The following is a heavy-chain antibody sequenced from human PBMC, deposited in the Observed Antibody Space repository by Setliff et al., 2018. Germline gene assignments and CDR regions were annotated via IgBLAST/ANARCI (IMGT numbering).Heavy chain of an antibody. Sequence: SETLSLTCAVYGGPFSGYYWSWIRQPPGKGLEWIGEINHTGSTNYSPSRKSRVTISVDTSKNQFSLSLTSVTAADTAMYFCARTARVPDCSGQGILGTVSS. CDR1: GGPFSGYY. CDR2: INHTGST. V-gene: IGHV4-34*01. CDR3: ARTARVPDC. J-gene: IGHJ4*02.